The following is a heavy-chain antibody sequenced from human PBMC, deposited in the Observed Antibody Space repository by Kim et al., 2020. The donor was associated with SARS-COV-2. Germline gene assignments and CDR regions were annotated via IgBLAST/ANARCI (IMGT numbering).Heavy chain of an antibody. Sequence: SETLSLTCTVSGGSISSYYWSWIRQPPGKGLEWIGYIYYSGSTNYNPSLKSRVTISVDTSKNQFSLKLSSVTAADTAVYYCARVIYPDYGAFDIWGQGTMVTVSS. J-gene: IGHJ3*02. CDR3: ARVIYPDYGAFDI. CDR2: IYYSGST. V-gene: IGHV4-59*13. CDR1: GGSISSYY. D-gene: IGHD4-17*01.